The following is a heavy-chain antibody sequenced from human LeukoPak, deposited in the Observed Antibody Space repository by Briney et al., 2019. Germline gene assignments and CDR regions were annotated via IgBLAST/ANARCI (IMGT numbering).Heavy chain of an antibody. D-gene: IGHD4-11*01. V-gene: IGHV3-9*01. Sequence: QTGGSLRLSCAASGFTFDDYAMHWVRQAPGKGLEWVSGISWNSGSMGYADSVKGRFTISRDNAKNSLYLQMNSLRAEDTAVYYCAREDHSNYNYWGQGTLVTVSS. CDR2: ISWNSGSM. J-gene: IGHJ4*02. CDR3: AREDHSNYNY. CDR1: GFTFDDYA.